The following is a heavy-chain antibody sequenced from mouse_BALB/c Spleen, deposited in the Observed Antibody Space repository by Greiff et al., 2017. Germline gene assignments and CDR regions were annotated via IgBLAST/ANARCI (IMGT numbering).Heavy chain of an antibody. CDR2: IWAGGST. J-gene: IGHJ4*01. D-gene: IGHD1-1*01. CDR3: ARNDYYGSSHYYAMDY. CDR1: GFSLTSYG. V-gene: IGHV2-2*02. Sequence: QVQLKESGPGLVAPSQSLSITCTVSGFSLTSYGVHWVRQPPGKGLEWLGVIWAGGSTDYNAAFISRLSISKDNSKSQVFFKMNSLQANDTAIYYCARNDYYGSSHYYAMDYWGQGTSVTVSS.